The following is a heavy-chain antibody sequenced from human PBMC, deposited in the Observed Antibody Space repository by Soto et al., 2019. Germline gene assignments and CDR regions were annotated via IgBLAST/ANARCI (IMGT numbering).Heavy chain of an antibody. CDR3: ARDSPVREGVLYY. D-gene: IGHD1-26*01. Sequence: GGSLRLSCAASGFTFSDYFMSWIRQVPGKGLEWLSYISGSGGTVYYADSVKGRFTISRDNAKNSLYLQMNSLRAEDTAVYYCARDSPVREGVLYYWGQGTLVTVSS. CDR2: ISGSGGTV. J-gene: IGHJ4*02. CDR1: GFTFSDYF. V-gene: IGHV3-11*04.